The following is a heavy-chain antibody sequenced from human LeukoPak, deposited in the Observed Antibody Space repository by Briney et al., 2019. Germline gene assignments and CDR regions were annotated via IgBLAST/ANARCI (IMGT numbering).Heavy chain of an antibody. CDR2: ISYDGSNK. CDR1: GFTFSSYG. Sequence: PGRSLRLSCAASGFTFSSYGMHWVRQAPGKGLEWVALISYDGSNKFYADSVKGRFTVSRDTSKNTLYLQMNSLRADDTAVYYCAREGRYSPTIYYYYYYGMDVWGQGTTVTVSS. D-gene: IGHD5-18*01. CDR3: AREGRYSPTIYYYYYYGMDV. J-gene: IGHJ6*02. V-gene: IGHV3-30*03.